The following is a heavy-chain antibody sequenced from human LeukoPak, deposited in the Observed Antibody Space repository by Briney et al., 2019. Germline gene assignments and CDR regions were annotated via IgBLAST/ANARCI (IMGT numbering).Heavy chain of an antibody. Sequence: GASVKVSCKASGYTFTDYYIHWVRQAPGQGLEWMGWINPNSGGTNYAQKFQGRVTMTRDTSISTAYMELSRLRSDDTAVYYCARDGYCSSTSCYHWFDPWGQGTLVTVSS. J-gene: IGHJ5*02. D-gene: IGHD2-2*01. CDR2: INPNSGGT. V-gene: IGHV1-2*02. CDR1: GYTFTDYY. CDR3: ARDGYCSSTSCYHWFDP.